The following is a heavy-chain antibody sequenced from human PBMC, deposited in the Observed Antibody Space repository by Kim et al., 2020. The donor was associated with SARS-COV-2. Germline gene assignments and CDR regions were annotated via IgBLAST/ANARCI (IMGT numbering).Heavy chain of an antibody. V-gene: IGHV3-48*02. Sequence: GGSLRLSCVASGFTFSSYTMNWVRQAPGKGLEWISYISPSGSTMFYADSVKGRFSISRDNAKNSLYLQINSLSDEDTAVYYCARDAEDIVVVPAALDYWGQGAQVTVSS. CDR2: ISPSGSTM. CDR3: ARDAEDIVVVPAALDY. J-gene: IGHJ4*02. D-gene: IGHD2-2*01. CDR1: GFTFSSYT.